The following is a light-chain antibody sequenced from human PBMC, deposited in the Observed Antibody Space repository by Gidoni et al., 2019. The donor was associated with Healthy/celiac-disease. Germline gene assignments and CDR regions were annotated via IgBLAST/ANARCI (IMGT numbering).Light chain of an antibody. CDR3: QQYGSSPLFT. CDR1: QSVSSSY. Sequence: ELVLTQSPGTLSLSPGERATLSCRASQSVSSSYLAWYQQKPGQAPRLLIYGASRRATGIPDRFSGSGSGTDFTLTISRLEPEDFAVYYCQQYGSSPLFTCGPGTKVDIK. CDR2: GAS. V-gene: IGKV3-20*01. J-gene: IGKJ3*01.